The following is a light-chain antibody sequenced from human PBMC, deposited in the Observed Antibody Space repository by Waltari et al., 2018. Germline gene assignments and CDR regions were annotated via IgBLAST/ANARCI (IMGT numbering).Light chain of an antibody. CDR2: DVS. CDR1: SSDVGGYNY. Sequence: QSALTQPASVSGSPGQSITLSCTGTSSDVGGYNYVSWYQQYPDKAPKLVIYDVSKRPSGGANDFSCSKSGNTASLTISGRQAEDEADYYCCSYAGSSTHVLFGGGTKLTVL. J-gene: IGLJ2*01. CDR3: CSYAGSSTHVL. V-gene: IGLV2-23*02.